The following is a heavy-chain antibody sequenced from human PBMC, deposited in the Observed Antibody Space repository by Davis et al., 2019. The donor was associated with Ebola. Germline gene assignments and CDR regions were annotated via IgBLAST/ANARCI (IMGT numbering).Heavy chain of an antibody. D-gene: IGHD1-14*01. V-gene: IGHV3-53*04. J-gene: IGHJ4*02. CDR1: GFTFSSYG. CDR2: IYSGGST. CDR3: AREAADHRGIDF. Sequence: GESLKISCAASGFTFSSYGMHWVRQAPGKGLEWVSVIYSGGSTYYADSVKGRFTISRHNSKNTLYLQMNSLRSDDSAMYYCAREAADHRGIDFWGQGTMVTVSS.